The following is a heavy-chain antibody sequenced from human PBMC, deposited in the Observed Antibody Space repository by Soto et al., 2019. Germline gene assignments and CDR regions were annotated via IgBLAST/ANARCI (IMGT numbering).Heavy chain of an antibody. CDR2: ISDSGATT. D-gene: IGHD6-19*01. V-gene: IGHV3-23*01. J-gene: IGHJ4*02. CDR1: GFSFRDFA. Sequence: EVQLLESGGGVVQPGGSLRLSCVASGFSFRDFAMSWVRQAPGQGLEWVVGISDSGATTYYADSVRGRFTISRDNSRNKVFLQLNYLRAEDTASYYCAREDTGSGALDYWGQGTLVTVSS. CDR3: AREDTGSGALDY.